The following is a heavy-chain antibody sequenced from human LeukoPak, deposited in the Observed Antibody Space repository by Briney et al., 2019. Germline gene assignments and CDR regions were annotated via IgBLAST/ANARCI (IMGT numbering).Heavy chain of an antibody. V-gene: IGHV4-39*01. CDR1: GGSISSSSYY. Sequence: SETLSLTCTVSGGSISSSSYYWGWIRQPPGKGLEWIGSIYYSESTYYNPSLKSRVTISVDTSKNQFSLKLSSVTAADTAVYYCARQSYYYDSSGYYEVSWFDPWGQGTLVTVSS. D-gene: IGHD3-22*01. J-gene: IGHJ5*02. CDR2: IYYSEST. CDR3: ARQSYYYDSSGYYEVSWFDP.